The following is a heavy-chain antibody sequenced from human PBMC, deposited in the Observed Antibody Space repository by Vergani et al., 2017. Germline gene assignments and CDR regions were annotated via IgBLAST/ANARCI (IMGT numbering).Heavy chain of an antibody. J-gene: IGHJ1*01. V-gene: IGHV4-34*01. D-gene: IGHD3-22*01. Sequence: QVQLQQWGAGLLKPSETLSLTCAVYGGSFSGYCWSWIRQPPGKGLEWIGEINHSGSTNYNPSLKSRVTISVDTSKNQFSLKLSSVTAADTAVYYCARNEESDYYDSSGYFAEYFQYWGQGTLVTVSS. CDR3: ARNEESDYYDSSGYFAEYFQY. CDR1: GGSFSGYC. CDR2: INHSGST.